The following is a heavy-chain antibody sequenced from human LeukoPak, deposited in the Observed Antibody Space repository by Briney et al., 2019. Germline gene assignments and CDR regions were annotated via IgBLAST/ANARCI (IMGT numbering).Heavy chain of an antibody. D-gene: IGHD4-17*01. CDR1: GGSISSGGYY. CDR3: ARTTVTTLDY. CDR2: IYYSGST. J-gene: IGHJ4*02. Sequence: SETLSLTCTVSGGSISSGGYYWSWIRQHPGKGLEWIGYIYYSGSTYYNPSLKSRVTISVDTSKNQFSLKLSSVTAADTAVYYCARTTVTTLDYWGQGTLVTVSS. V-gene: IGHV4-31*03.